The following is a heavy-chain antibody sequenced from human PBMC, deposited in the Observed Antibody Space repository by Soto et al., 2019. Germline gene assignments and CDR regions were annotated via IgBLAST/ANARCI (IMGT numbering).Heavy chain of an antibody. D-gene: IGHD4-17*01. Sequence: PGESLKISCTASGYAFTSYWIAWVRQMPGKGLEWMGIIYPGDSDTRYSPSFEGQVTISVDKSITTAYLHWNSLKASDTAMYYCARHGFYGDYASNYFDPWGQGTLVTVSS. CDR1: GYAFTSYW. J-gene: IGHJ5*02. V-gene: IGHV5-51*01. CDR2: IYPGDSDT. CDR3: ARHGFYGDYASNYFDP.